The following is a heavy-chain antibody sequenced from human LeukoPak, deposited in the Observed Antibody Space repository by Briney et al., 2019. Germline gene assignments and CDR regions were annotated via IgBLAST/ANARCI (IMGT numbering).Heavy chain of an antibody. CDR1: GGTFSSYA. CDR3: ARSASYSSGPGAFDI. CDR2: INADNGNT. J-gene: IGHJ3*02. D-gene: IGHD6-19*01. Sequence: ASVKVSCKASGGTFSSYAISWVRQAPGQRLEWMGWINADNGNTKYSQKFQGRVTIARDTSASTAYMELSSLRSEDTAVYYCARSASYSSGPGAFDIWGQGTMVTVSS. V-gene: IGHV1-3*01.